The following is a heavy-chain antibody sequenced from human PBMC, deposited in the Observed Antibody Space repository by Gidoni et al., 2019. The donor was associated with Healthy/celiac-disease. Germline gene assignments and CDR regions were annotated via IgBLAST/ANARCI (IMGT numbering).Heavy chain of an antibody. CDR3: AKGACGSSWYFCGTDHHYYYYYYMDV. CDR2: IRGSGGST. CDR1: GFTFRSYA. D-gene: IGHD6-13*01. J-gene: IGHJ6*03. V-gene: IGHV3-23*01. Sequence: EVQLLESGGGLVQPGGSLGLSFPASGFTFRSYAMRWFRPAPGKGREGVSAIRGSGGSTYYADSVKGRFTISRDNSKNTLYLQMNSLRAEDTAVYYCAKGACGSSWYFCGTDHHYYYYYYMDVWGKGTTVTVSS.